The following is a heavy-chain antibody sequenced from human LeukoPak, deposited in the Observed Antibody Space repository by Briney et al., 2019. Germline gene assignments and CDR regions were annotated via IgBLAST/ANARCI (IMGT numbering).Heavy chain of an antibody. D-gene: IGHD2-2*01. CDR2: IRYDGSNK. CDR1: GFTFSSYG. V-gene: IGHV3-30*02. CDR3: AKDISRYCSSTSCPTDDAFDI. J-gene: IGHJ3*02. Sequence: GGSLRLSCAASGFTFSSYGMHWVRQAPGKGLEWVAFIRYDGSNKYYADSVKGRFTISRDNSKNTLYLQMNSLRAEDMALYYCAKDISRYCSSTSCPTDDAFDIWGQGTMVTVSS.